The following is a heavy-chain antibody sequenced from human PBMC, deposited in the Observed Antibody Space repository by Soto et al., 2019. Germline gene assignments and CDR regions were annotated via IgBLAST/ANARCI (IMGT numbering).Heavy chain of an antibody. CDR3: AREKINGYGYRNFDS. J-gene: IGHJ4*02. CDR2: IYYSGST. D-gene: IGHD5-18*01. Sequence: PSETLSLTCTVSGGSISSGCYYWSWIRQHPGKGLEWIGYIYYSGSTYYNPSLKSRVTISVDTSKNQFSLKLSSVTAADTAVYSCAREKINGYGYRNFDSGGQGTRVTVSS. V-gene: IGHV4-31*03. CDR1: GGSISSGCYY.